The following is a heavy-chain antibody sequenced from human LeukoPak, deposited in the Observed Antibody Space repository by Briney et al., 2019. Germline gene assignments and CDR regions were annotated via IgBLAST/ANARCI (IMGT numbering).Heavy chain of an antibody. V-gene: IGHV3-21*01. J-gene: IGHJ5*02. D-gene: IGHD1-26*01. CDR3: ARDAGPGWDWFDP. CDR2: ISSSSSYI. Sequence: GGSLRLSCAASGFTFSSYSMNWVRQAPGKGLDWVSSISSSSSYIYYADSVKGRFTISRDNDKNSLYLQMNSLRAEDTVVYYCARDAGPGWDWFDPWGQGTLVTVSS. CDR1: GFTFSSYS.